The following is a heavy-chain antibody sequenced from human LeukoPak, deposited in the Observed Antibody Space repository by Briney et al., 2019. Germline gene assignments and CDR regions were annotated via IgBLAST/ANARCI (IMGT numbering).Heavy chain of an antibody. J-gene: IGHJ4*02. Sequence: GGSLRHTCAASGFTSDTYNFNWVRQAPGKGLEWVSSISSSGGSTYYADSVRGRFTISRDNSKNTLYLQMNSLRAEDTAIYYCAKDLVTGSLDYWGQGTLVTVSS. CDR2: ISSSGGST. CDR3: AKDLVTGSLDY. D-gene: IGHD3-10*01. CDR1: GFTSDTYN. V-gene: IGHV3-23*01.